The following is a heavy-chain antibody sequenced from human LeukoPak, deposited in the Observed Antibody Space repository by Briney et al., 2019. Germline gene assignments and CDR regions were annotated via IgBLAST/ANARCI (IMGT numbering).Heavy chain of an antibody. Sequence: TSETLSLSCTVSGGSISSSSYYWGWIRQPPGKGLEWIGSIYYGVMVYYNPSLKSRVTISVDTSKNQFSLKLSSVTAAETAVYYCARDACLTRYGDYLDGWGEGTLVTVSS. D-gene: IGHD4-17*01. V-gene: IGHV4-39*07. CDR2: IYYGVMV. CDR3: ARDACLTRYGDYLDG. CDR1: GGSISSSSYY. J-gene: IGHJ4*02.